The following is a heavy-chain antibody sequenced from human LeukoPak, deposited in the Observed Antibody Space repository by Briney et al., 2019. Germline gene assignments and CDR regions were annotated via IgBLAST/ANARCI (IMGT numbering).Heavy chain of an antibody. V-gene: IGHV4-39*01. CDR1: GGSISSSSYY. CDR2: IYYSGST. Sequence: SETLSLTCTVSGGSISSSSYYWGWIRQPPGRGLEWIGSIYYSGSTYYNPSLKSRVTISVDTSKNQFSLKLSSVTAADTAVYYCARLGDGGTIFGVATYYFDYWGQGTLVTVSS. J-gene: IGHJ4*02. D-gene: IGHD3-3*01. CDR3: ARLGDGGTIFGVATYYFDY.